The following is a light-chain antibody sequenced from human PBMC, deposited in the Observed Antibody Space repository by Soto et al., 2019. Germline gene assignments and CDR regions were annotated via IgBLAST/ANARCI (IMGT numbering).Light chain of an antibody. CDR2: DVS. CDR1: SSDVGGSNF. Sequence: QSALTQPASVSGSPGQSITISCTGTSSDVGGSNFVSWYQQHPGKAPKLLIYDVSERPSGVPDRFSGSKSGNTASLTISGLRAEDEADYYCCSYAGSYTYVFGTGTKLTVL. V-gene: IGLV2-11*01. J-gene: IGLJ1*01. CDR3: CSYAGSYTYV.